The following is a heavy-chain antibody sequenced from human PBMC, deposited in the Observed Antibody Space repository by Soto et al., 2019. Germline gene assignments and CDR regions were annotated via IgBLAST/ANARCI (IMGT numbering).Heavy chain of an antibody. CDR3: ARLMVTAPSDY. D-gene: IGHD2-21*02. Sequence: QVQLVQSGAEVKKPGASVKVSCKASGYTFTSYTMHWVRQAPGQRLEWMGWINAGNGNTKYSQKFQGRVTITRDTSASTAYMGLSSLRSEDTAVYYCARLMVTAPSDYWGQGTLVTVSS. CDR2: INAGNGNT. V-gene: IGHV1-3*01. CDR1: GYTFTSYT. J-gene: IGHJ4*02.